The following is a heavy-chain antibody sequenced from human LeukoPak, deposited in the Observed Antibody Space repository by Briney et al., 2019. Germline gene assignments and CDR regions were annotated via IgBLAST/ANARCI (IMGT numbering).Heavy chain of an antibody. CDR1: GGSFSGYY. CDR3: ARRGGRYSYGHRGYYYYMDV. D-gene: IGHD5-18*01. CDR2: INHIGST. V-gene: IGHV4-34*01. J-gene: IGHJ6*03. Sequence: PPETLSLTCALYGGSFSGYYWSWIRQPPGKGLEWIGEINHIGSTTYNPSPKRRATIPAEKTKNQLSLKLSSVTAAHTAVYYCARRGGRYSYGHRGYYYYMDVWGKGTTVTVSS.